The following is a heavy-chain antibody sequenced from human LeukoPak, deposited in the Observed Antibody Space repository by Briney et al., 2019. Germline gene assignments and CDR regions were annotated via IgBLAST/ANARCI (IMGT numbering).Heavy chain of an antibody. CDR2: INHSGST. D-gene: IGHD3-10*01. Sequence: PSETLSLTCAVYGGSFSGYYWSWIRQPPGKGLEWIGEINHSGSTNYNPSLKSRVTISVDTPKNQFSLKLSSVTAADTAVYYCARGSPLWSSDYWGQGTLVTVSS. CDR1: GGSFSGYY. V-gene: IGHV4-34*01. J-gene: IGHJ4*02. CDR3: ARGSPLWSSDY.